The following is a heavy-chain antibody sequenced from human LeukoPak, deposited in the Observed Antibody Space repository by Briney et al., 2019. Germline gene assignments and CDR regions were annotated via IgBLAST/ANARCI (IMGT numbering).Heavy chain of an antibody. D-gene: IGHD4-11*01. Sequence: GGSLRLSCAASGISFCNHWVHWGRQAPGKGLVWVSHIDFVGSHTTYADSVEGRFTISRDNAKSTLYLQMNSLRAEDTAVYYCATDDYRGLGYWGQGTLVTVPS. V-gene: IGHV3-74*01. CDR3: ATDDYRGLGY. CDR2: IDFVGSHT. CDR1: GISFCNHW. J-gene: IGHJ4*02.